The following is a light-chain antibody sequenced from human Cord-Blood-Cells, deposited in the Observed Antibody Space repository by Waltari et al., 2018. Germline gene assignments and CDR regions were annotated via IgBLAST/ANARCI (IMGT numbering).Light chain of an antibody. CDR3: QQYYSTPLT. CDR2: WAS. Sequence: DIVMTQSPDSLAVSLGERATINCKSSQSVLYSSNHKNYLAWYQQKPGQPPTRLIYWASTREFGVPDRFSGSGSGTDFTLTISSLQAEDVAVYYCQQYYSTPLTFGGGTKVEIK. J-gene: IGKJ4*02. V-gene: IGKV4-1*01. CDR1: QSVLYSSNHKNY.